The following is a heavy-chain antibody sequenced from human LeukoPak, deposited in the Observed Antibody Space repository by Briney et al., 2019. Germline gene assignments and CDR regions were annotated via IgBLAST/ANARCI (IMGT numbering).Heavy chain of an antibody. CDR3: ARYGYYAYDY. CDR1: GGSFSGYY. J-gene: IGHJ4*02. Sequence: SETLSLTCAVYGGSFSGYYWSWIRQPPGKGLELIGYVFYTGRTNYRPSLKNRVTISLDTSKNQFSLRLSSVTAADTAVYYCARYGYYAYDYWGQGNLVTVSS. V-gene: IGHV4-59*01. CDR2: VFYTGRT. D-gene: IGHD3-3*01.